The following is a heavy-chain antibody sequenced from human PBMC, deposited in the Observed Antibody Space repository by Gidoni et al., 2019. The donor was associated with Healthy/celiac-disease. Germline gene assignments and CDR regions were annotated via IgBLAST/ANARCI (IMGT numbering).Heavy chain of an antibody. J-gene: IGHJ6*03. CDR2: IYHSGST. CDR1: GGSISSSNW. V-gene: IGHV4-4*02. Sequence: QVQLQESGPGLVKPSGTLSLTCAVSGGSISSSNWWSWVRQPPGKGLEWIGEIYHSGSTNYNPSLKSRVTISGDKSKNQFSLKLSSVTAADTAVYYCARARVVPAAIVYYYYYMDVWGKGTTVTVSS. CDR3: ARARVVPAAIVYYYYYMDV. D-gene: IGHD2-2*01.